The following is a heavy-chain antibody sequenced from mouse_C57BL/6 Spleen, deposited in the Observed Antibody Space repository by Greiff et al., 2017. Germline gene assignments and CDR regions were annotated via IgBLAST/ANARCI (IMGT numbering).Heavy chain of an antibody. J-gene: IGHJ3*01. V-gene: IGHV14-4*01. CDR1: GFNIKDDY. Sequence: VHVKQSGAELVRPGASVKLSCTASGFNIKDDYMHWVKQRPDQGLEWIGWIDPENGDTEYASKFQGKATITADTSSNTAYLQLSSLTSEDTAVYYCTTPSYCSNYAWFAYWGQGTLVTVSA. CDR3: TTPSYCSNYAWFAY. CDR2: IDPENGDT. D-gene: IGHD2-5*01.